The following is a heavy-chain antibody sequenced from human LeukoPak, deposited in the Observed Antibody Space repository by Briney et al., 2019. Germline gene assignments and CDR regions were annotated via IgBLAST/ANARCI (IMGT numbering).Heavy chain of an antibody. V-gene: IGHV3-48*01. J-gene: IGHJ4*02. CDR3: AKVGIAVAGTRVDY. CDR2: IGTSSTTI. CDR1: GFTFSSYT. D-gene: IGHD6-19*01. Sequence: GGSLRLSCAASGFTFSSYTMNWVRQPPGKGLEWVSNIGTSSTTIYYADSVKGRFTISRDNAKNSLYLQMNSLRAEDTAVYYCAKVGIAVAGTRVDYWGQGTLVTVSS.